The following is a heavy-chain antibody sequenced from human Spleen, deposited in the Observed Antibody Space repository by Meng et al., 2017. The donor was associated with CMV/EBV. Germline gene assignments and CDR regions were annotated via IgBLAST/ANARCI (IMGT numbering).Heavy chain of an antibody. J-gene: IGHJ6*02. CDR2: IYHSGTT. CDR3: ARAYGSGSYFSYYYYYGMDV. CDR1: GGSISSVNW. Sequence: GSLRLSCVVSGGSISSVNWWTWVRQAPGKGLEWIGEIYHSGTTNYNPSLKSRVTISVDTSKNQFSLKLSSVTAADTAVYYCARAYGSGSYFSYYYYYGMDVWGQGTTVTVSS. V-gene: IGHV4-4*02. D-gene: IGHD3-10*01.